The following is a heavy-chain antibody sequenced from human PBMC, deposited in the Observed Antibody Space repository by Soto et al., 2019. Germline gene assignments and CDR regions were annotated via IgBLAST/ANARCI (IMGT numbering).Heavy chain of an antibody. V-gene: IGHV3-21*01. Sequence: EVQLVESGGGLVKPGGSLGLSVQAQGFTFNNIKINGFRQAPGKGRGWVSSISTTGAYIQYADSVKGRFTISRDNAKNSLYLQMNSLRAEDTAVYYCARDSSSWSIWFDPWGQGTLVTVSS. CDR1: GFTFNNIK. CDR3: ARDSSSWSIWFDP. J-gene: IGHJ5*02. D-gene: IGHD6-13*01. CDR2: ISTTGAYI.